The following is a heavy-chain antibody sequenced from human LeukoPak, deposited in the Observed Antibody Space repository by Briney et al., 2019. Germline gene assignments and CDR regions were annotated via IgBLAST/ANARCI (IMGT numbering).Heavy chain of an antibody. D-gene: IGHD5-24*01. CDR2: INLNSGCR. CDR3: AGSQTGDGYNPPFDY. Sequence: ASVKVSCKASGYTFTGYYMHWVRQAPGQGLEWMGWINLNSGCRNYSQKFQGRVTMTRDTSISTAYMELSSLRSDDPAVFYCAGSQTGDGYNPPFDYWGQGTLVTVSS. CDR1: GYTFTGYY. J-gene: IGHJ4*02. V-gene: IGHV1-2*02.